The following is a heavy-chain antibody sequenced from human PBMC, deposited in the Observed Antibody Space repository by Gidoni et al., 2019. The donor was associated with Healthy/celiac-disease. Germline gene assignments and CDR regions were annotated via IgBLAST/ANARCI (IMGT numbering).Heavy chain of an antibody. V-gene: IGHV3-11*05. CDR1: GFLFSDYY. CDR3: ARAEMVWFGDNYYYYYGMDV. D-gene: IGHD3-10*01. CDR2: ISSSSSYT. J-gene: IGHJ6*02. Sequence: QVQLVESGGGLVKPGGSLRLSCAASGFLFSDYYLSWIRQAQGKGLEWVSYISSSSSYTNYADSVKGRFTISRDNAKNSLYLQMNSLRAEDTAVYYCARAEMVWFGDNYYYYYGMDVWGQGTTVTVSS.